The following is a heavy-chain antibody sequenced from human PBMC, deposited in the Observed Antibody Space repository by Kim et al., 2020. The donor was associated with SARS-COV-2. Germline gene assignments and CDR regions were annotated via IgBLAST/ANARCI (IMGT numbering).Heavy chain of an antibody. V-gene: IGHV3-7*01. D-gene: IGHD1-26*01. CDR3: ARDGYYPKYYFDY. J-gene: IGHJ4*02. CDR1: GFSFSTYR. Sequence: GGSLRLSCAASGFSFSTYRMSWVRQAPGKGLEWLANIKQDGGEKYYVDSVKGRFTISRDNAKNSLYLEMNSLRAEDTAFYYCARDGYYPKYYFDYWGQGTLVTVSS. CDR2: IKQDGGEK.